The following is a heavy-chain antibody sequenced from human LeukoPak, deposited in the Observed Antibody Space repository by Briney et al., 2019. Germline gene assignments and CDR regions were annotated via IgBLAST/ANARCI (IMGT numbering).Heavy chain of an antibody. J-gene: IGHJ4*02. CDR1: GFTFNIYT. V-gene: IGHV3-21*01. CDR2: ISSTSSDI. CDR3: ARGGGDRTGHQGDFDY. D-gene: IGHD3/OR15-3a*01. Sequence: KPGGSLRLSCAASGFTFNIYTINWVRQGPGKGLEWVSSISSTSSDIHYADSVKGRFTIFRDNAKNSLYLQMDSLRAEDTAVYYCARGGGDRTGHQGDFDYWGQGTLVTVSS.